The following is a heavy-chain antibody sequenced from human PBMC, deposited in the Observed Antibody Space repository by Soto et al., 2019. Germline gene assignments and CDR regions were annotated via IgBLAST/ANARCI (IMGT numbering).Heavy chain of an antibody. CDR2: INPSGGST. D-gene: IGHD5-12*01. CDR3: AVQAVAWDLYYYYYGMDV. CDR1: GYTFTSYY. V-gene: IGHV1-46*01. J-gene: IGHJ6*02. Sequence: AASVKVSCKASGYTFTSYYMHWVRQAPGQGLEWMGIINPSGGSTSYAQKFQGRVTMTRDTSTSTVYMELSSLRSEDTAVYYCAVQAVAWDLYYYYYGMDVWGQGTTVTVS.